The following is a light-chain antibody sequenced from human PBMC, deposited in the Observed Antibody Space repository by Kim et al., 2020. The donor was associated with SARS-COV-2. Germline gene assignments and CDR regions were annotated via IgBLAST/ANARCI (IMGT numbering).Light chain of an antibody. CDR3: QQYNTWPRT. J-gene: IGKJ1*01. Sequence: EIVMTQSPATLSVSPGERDTLSCRASQSVSSNLAWYQQKPGQAPRLLIDGASTRATGIPARFSGSGSGTDFTLTISSLQSEDFAVYFCQQYNTWPRTFGQGTKVDIK. CDR2: GAS. CDR1: QSVSSN. V-gene: IGKV3-15*01.